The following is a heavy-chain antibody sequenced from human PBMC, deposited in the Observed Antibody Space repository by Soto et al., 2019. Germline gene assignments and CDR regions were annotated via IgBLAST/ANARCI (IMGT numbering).Heavy chain of an antibody. CDR1: GYRFSDYW. V-gene: IGHV5-51*01. J-gene: IGHJ4*02. CDR3: ARHFPPHPDY. CDR2: IFPGGSQT. Sequence: GESLKISCKGSGYRFSDYWIGWVRQMPGKGLEWMGIIFPGGSQTRYSPSLQGQATMSADKSINTAYLQWSTLKASDTAMYYCARHFPPHPDYWGQATLVTVSS.